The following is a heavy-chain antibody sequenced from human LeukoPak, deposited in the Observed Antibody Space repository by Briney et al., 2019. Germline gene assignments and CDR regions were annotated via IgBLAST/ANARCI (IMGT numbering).Heavy chain of an antibody. V-gene: IGHV4-39*01. J-gene: IGHJ5*02. CDR2: IYYLGGT. D-gene: IGHD1-14*01. CDR1: GGSINSTIHH. Sequence: SETLSLTCTVSGGSINSTIHHWGWIRQPPGKGLEWIGSIYYLGGTLYNPSLKSRVTIYVDMSKNQFSLTVDSVTAEDTAVYYCASQHNGFVSWGQGTLVTVSS. CDR3: ASQHNGFVS.